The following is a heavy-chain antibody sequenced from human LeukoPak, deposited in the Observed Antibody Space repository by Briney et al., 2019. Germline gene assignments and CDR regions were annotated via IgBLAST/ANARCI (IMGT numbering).Heavy chain of an antibody. V-gene: IGHV3-30*18. CDR3: AKVAGGYGDPRWYFQH. CDR1: GFTFSSYG. CDR2: ISYDGSNK. D-gene: IGHD4-17*01. Sequence: PGGSLRLSCAASGFTFSSYGMHWVRQVPGKGLEWVAVISYDGSNKYYVDSVKGRFTISRDNSKNTLYLQMNSLRAEDTAVYYCAKVAGGYGDPRWYFQHWGQGTLVTVSS. J-gene: IGHJ1*01.